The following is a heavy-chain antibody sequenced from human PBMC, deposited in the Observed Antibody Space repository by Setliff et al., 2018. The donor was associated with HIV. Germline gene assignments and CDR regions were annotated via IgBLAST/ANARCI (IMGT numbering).Heavy chain of an antibody. CDR3: ARVFQATDTFDI. V-gene: IGHV4-31*03. D-gene: IGHD3-3*01. J-gene: IGHJ3*02. CDR1: GGSISSGGYY. Sequence: SETLSLTCTVSGGSISSGGYYWSWIRQHPGKGLEWIGYIYYSGSTYCNPSLKSRVTISVDTSKNQFSLKLSPVTAADTAVYYCARVFQATDTFDIWGQGTMVTVSS. CDR2: IYYSGST.